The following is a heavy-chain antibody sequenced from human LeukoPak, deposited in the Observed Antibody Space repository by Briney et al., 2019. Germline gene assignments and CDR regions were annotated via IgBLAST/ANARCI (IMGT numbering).Heavy chain of an antibody. J-gene: IGHJ3*02. V-gene: IGHV3-21*01. CDR3: ARYCSGGSCYSGAFDI. D-gene: IGHD2-15*01. Sequence: PGGSLRLSCAASGFTFSSYSMNWVRQAPGKGLEWVSSISSSSSYIYYADSVKGRFTISRDNAKNSLYLQMNSLRAEDTAVYYCARYCSGGSCYSGAFDIWGQGTMVTVSS. CDR2: ISSSSSYI. CDR1: GFTFSSYS.